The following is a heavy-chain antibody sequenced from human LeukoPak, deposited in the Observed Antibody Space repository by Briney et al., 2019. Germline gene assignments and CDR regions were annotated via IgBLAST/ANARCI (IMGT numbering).Heavy chain of an antibody. CDR2: IIPILGIA. D-gene: IGHD4-11*01. Sequence: SVKVSCKASGYTFTSYGISWVRQAPGQGLEWMGRIIPILGIANYAQKFQGRVTITADKSTSTAYMELSSLRSEDTAVYYCARDQSSSNYYYYYGMDVWGQGTTVTVSS. J-gene: IGHJ6*02. V-gene: IGHV1-69*04. CDR1: GYTFTSYG. CDR3: ARDQSSSNYYYYYGMDV.